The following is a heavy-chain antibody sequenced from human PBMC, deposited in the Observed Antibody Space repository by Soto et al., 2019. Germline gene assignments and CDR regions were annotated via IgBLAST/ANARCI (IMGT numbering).Heavy chain of an antibody. CDR3: AKDAGADGYFGNWLDP. CDR1: GATFSNYA. CDR2: IIPIFGTT. V-gene: IGHV1-69*15. J-gene: IGHJ5*02. D-gene: IGHD5-12*01. Sequence: QVQLVQSGAEVKKPGSSVKVSCKASGATFSNYAITWVRQAPGQGLEWVARIIPIFGTTNVAQKFQGRVTITADESTTTAYMELSGLRSDDTAVYFCAKDAGADGYFGNWLDPWGQGTLVTVFS.